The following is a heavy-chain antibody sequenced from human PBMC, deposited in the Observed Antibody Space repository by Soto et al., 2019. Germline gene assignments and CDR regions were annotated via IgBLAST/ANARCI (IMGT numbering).Heavy chain of an antibody. CDR2: IKQVGTDT. CDR1: GFTFSNFW. D-gene: IGHD5-12*01. Sequence: GGSLRLSCAASGFTFSNFWMSWVRQAPGRGLEWVANIKQVGTDTYYVDSVRGRFTISRDNAKNSLYLQMSSLRAEDAAVYYCARGYSTFDYWGQGTLVTVSS. J-gene: IGHJ4*02. V-gene: IGHV3-7*03. CDR3: ARGYSTFDY.